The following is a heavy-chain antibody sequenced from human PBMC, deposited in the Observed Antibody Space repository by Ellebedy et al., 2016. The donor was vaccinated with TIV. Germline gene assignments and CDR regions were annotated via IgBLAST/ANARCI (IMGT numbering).Heavy chain of an antibody. CDR3: ATDLVKTWGIPAY. Sequence: AASVKVSCKVSGYSLRDLSIHWVRQTSGKELEWMGGFDPEAGRTIYAQKLQGRVTMTEDRSTDTAYMELRSLRSEDTAVYYCATDLVKTWGIPAYWGQGTLATVSS. CDR1: GYSLRDLS. V-gene: IGHV1-24*01. D-gene: IGHD3-16*01. CDR2: FDPEAGRT. J-gene: IGHJ4*02.